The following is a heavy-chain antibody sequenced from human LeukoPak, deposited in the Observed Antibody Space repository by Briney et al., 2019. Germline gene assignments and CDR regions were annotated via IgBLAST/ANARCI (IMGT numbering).Heavy chain of an antibody. V-gene: IGHV3-23*01. CDR3: ARDAYYYDSSGYTGGYFDL. J-gene: IGHJ2*01. Sequence: GGSLRLSCAASGFTFSSYAMSWVRQAPGKGLEWVSAISGSGGSTYYADSVKGRFTISRDNSKNTLYLQMNSLRAEDTAVYYCARDAYYYDSSGYTGGYFDLWGRGTLVIVSS. CDR1: GFTFSSYA. CDR2: ISGSGGST. D-gene: IGHD3-22*01.